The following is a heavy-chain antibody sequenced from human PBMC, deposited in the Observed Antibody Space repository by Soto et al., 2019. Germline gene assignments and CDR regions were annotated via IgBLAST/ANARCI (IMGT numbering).Heavy chain of an antibody. CDR2: INAGRGNR. V-gene: IGHV1-3*01. CDR3: ARDRDLTPAY. Sequence: QVQLVQSGAEVKKPGASVKVSCKASGYTFSIYAIHWVRQAPGQGLEWMGWINAGRGNRKYSEVFQERVSITTVTYASTAYMELSSLRSEDTAVYSCARDRDLTPAYWGQVSLVVVSS. D-gene: IGHD7-27*01. CDR1: GYTFSIYA. J-gene: IGHJ4*02.